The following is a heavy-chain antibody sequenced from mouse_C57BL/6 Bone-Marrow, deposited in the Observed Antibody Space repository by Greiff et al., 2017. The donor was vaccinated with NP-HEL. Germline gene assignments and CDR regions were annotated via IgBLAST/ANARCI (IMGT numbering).Heavy chain of an antibody. V-gene: IGHV1-19*01. CDR1: GYTFTDYY. J-gene: IGHJ1*03. Sequence: EVKLQESGPVLVKPGASVKMSCKASGYTFTDYYMNWVKQSHGKSLEWIGVINTYNGGTSYNQKFKGKATLTVDKSSSTAYMELNSLTSEDSAVYYCARIGLGRSYWYFDVWGTGTTVTVSS. CDR3: ARIGLGRSYWYFDV. D-gene: IGHD4-1*01. CDR2: INTYNGGT.